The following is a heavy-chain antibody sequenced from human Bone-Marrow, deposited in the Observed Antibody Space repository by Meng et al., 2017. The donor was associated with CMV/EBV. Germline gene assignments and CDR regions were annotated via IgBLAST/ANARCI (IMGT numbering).Heavy chain of an antibody. CDR3: VRDQGGESMIAVLIVRFGMDV. CDR1: GFNFNTYA. J-gene: IGHJ6*01. V-gene: IGHV3-30*04. Sequence: GESLKISCAASGFNFNTYAMHWVRQAPGKGLEWVAVISYDGSNKYTADSVQGRLTISIDNSKNNSYLQMNSLTVEDTAVYYCVRDQGGESMIAVLIVRFGMDVWGQGTTVTVYS. CDR2: ISYDGSNK. D-gene: IGHD3-22*01.